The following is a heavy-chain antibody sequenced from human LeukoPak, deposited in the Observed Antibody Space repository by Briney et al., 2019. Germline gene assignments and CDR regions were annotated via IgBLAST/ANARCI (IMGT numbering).Heavy chain of an antibody. Sequence: PGGSLRLSCAASGFTFSIYWMHWVRQAPGKGLVWVSRINSDGSSTSYAGSVKGRFTISRDNAKNTLYLQMNSLRAEDTAVYYCARGEDWSGYYGAFDIWGQGTMVTVSS. CDR1: GFTFSIYW. D-gene: IGHD3-3*01. J-gene: IGHJ3*02. CDR3: ARGEDWSGYYGAFDI. V-gene: IGHV3-74*01. CDR2: INSDGSST.